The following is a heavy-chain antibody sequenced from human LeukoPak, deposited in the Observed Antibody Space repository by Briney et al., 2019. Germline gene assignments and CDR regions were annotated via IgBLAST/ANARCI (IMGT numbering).Heavy chain of an antibody. Sequence: SETLSLTCTVSGGSISSYYWSWIRQPAGKGLEWIGRIYTSGSTNYNPSLKSRVTMSVDTSKNQFSLKLSSVTAADTAVYYCARDTVLYIAAAGTRIRGYYGMDVWGQGITVTVSS. V-gene: IGHV4-4*07. CDR3: ARDTVLYIAAAGTRIRGYYGMDV. J-gene: IGHJ6*02. CDR2: IYTSGST. D-gene: IGHD6-13*01. CDR1: GGSISSYY.